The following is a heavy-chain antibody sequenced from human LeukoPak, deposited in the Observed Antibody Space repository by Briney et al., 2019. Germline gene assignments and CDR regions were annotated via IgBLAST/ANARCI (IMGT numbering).Heavy chain of an antibody. CDR3: VGSSPRRQGWPHYYYYYMDV. CDR1: GGSISSYY. J-gene: IGHJ6*03. CDR2: IYTSGST. Sequence: SETLSLTCTVSGGSISSYYWSWIRQPAGKGLEWIGRIYTSGSTNYNPSLKSRVTMSVDTSKNQFSLKLSSVTAADTAVYYCVGSSPRRQGWPHYYYYYMDVWGKGTTVTVSS. D-gene: IGHD6-6*01. V-gene: IGHV4-4*07.